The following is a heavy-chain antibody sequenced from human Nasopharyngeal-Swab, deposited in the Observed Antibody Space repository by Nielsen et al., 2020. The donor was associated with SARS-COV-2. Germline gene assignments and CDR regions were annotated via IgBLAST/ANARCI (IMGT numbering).Heavy chain of an antibody. CDR3: AKTLAPRGYFDY. J-gene: IGHJ4*02. CDR1: GFTFSSYA. CDR2: INGSGGST. Sequence: GGSLRLSCAVSGFTFSSYAMSWVRQAPGKGLEWVSAINGSGGSTYYADSVKGRFTISRDNSKNTLYLQMNSLRAEDTAVYYCAKTLAPRGYFDYWGQGTLVTVSS. D-gene: IGHD3-10*01. V-gene: IGHV3-23*01.